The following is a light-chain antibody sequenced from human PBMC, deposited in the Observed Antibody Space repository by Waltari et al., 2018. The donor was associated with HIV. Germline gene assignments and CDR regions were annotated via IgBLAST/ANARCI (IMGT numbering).Light chain of an antibody. V-gene: IGLV4-69*01. J-gene: IGLJ2*01. CDR3: QTWGTGIVV. CDR2: LNSDGSH. Sequence: LVLTQSPSASASLGASVKLTCTLSSGHSRYVISWHPQQPNKGPRYLMKLNSDGSHFKGDGIPDRFSGSSSGAERYLTISSLQSEDEADYYCQTWGTGIVVFGGGTKLTVL. CDR1: SGHSRYV.